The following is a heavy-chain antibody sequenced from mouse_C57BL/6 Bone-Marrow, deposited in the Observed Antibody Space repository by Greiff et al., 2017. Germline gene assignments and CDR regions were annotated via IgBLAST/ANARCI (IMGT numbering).Heavy chain of an antibody. D-gene: IGHD2-5*01. V-gene: IGHV1-80*01. CDR2: IYPGDGDT. CDR1: GYAFSSYW. CDR3: ARSGYYSNFYAMDY. J-gene: IGHJ4*01. Sequence: VQLQQSGAELVKPGASVKISCKASGYAFSSYWMNWVKQRPGKGLEWIGQIYPGDGDTNYNGKFKGKATLTADKSSSTAYMQLSSLTSADSAVYFCARSGYYSNFYAMDYWGQGTSVTVSS.